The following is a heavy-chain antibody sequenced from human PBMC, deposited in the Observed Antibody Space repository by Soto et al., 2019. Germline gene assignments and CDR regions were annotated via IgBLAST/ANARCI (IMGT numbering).Heavy chain of an antibody. J-gene: IGHJ4*02. Sequence: SETLSLTCTVSGGSISSSSYYWGWIRQPPGKGLEWIASIYSSRSTFYNPSLKSRVTISVDTSKNQFSLKLSSVTAADTAVYYCAHAYGGRSLYWGQGTLVTVSS. CDR2: IYSSRST. CDR3: AHAYGGRSLY. CDR1: GGSISSSSYY. D-gene: IGHD1-26*01. V-gene: IGHV4-39*01.